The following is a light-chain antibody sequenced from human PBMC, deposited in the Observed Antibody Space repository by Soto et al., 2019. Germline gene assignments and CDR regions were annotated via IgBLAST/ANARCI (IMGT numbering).Light chain of an antibody. J-gene: IGLJ3*02. Sequence: QSVLTQPASVSGSPGQSITISCTGTSNDVGGYAYVSWYQQYPGKAPKLVISEVSNRPSGVSHRFAGSRSGNTASLTISGLQAEDEAYYHCCSYTGNTTPVFGGGTQLTVL. V-gene: IGLV2-14*01. CDR1: SNDVGGYAY. CDR2: EVS. CDR3: CSYTGNTTPV.